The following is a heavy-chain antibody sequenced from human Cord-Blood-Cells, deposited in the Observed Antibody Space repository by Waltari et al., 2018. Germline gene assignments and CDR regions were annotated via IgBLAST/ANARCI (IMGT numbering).Heavy chain of an antibody. V-gene: IGHV3-23*01. CDR1: GFTFSSYA. Sequence: EVQLLESGGGLVQPGGSLRLSCAASGFTFSSYAMSWVRQAPGKGLVWVSAISGSGGSTYYADSVKGRFTISRDNSKNTLYLQMNSLRAEDTAVYYCAKDFRGYSGYGDYWGQGTLVTVSS. J-gene: IGHJ4*02. CDR3: AKDFRGYSGYGDY. D-gene: IGHD5-12*01. CDR2: ISGSGGST.